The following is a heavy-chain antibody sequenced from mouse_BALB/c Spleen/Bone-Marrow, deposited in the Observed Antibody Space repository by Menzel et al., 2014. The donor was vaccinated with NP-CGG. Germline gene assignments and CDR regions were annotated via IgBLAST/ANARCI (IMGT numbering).Heavy chain of an antibody. V-gene: IGHV5-17*02. D-gene: IGHD4-1*01. CDR3: TRGGNWEDFDY. Sequence: EVQRVESGGGLVQPGGSRKLSCAASGFTFSSFGMHWVRPAPERGLEWVAYISSGSSTIFYADTVKGRFTISRDNPKNTLFPQMTSLRSEDTAMYYCTRGGNWEDFDYWGQGTTLTVSS. J-gene: IGHJ2*01. CDR2: ISSGSSTI. CDR1: GFTFSSFG.